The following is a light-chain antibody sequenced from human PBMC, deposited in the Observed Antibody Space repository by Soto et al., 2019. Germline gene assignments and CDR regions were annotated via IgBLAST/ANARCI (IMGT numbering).Light chain of an antibody. J-gene: IGLJ1*01. Sequence: QSVLTQSASVSGSPGQSITISCTGTSSDVGGYNSVSWYQQYPGKAPKLVIYDVSTRPSGVSNRFSGSKSGNTASLTISGLQAEDEAEYYCTSYTSSSTLFVFGTGTKLTVL. CDR1: SSDVGGYNS. CDR2: DVS. V-gene: IGLV2-14*01. CDR3: TSYTSSSTLFV.